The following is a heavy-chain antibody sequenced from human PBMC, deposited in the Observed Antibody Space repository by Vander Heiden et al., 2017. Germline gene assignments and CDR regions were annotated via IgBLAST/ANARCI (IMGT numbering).Heavy chain of an antibody. V-gene: IGHV4-30-2*01. J-gene: IGHJ4*02. CDR3: ARGGVYYDSSFDY. CDR1: GGFIGSGGYS. Sequence: QLQLQESGSGLVKPSQTLSLTCAVYGGFIGSGGYSWGWTRQPPGKCLEWIGYIYHNGGTYYNPSLKSRVTISVDRSKNQFSLKLSSVTAADTAVYYCARGGVYYDSSFDYWGQVTLVTVSS. CDR2: IYHNGGT. D-gene: IGHD3-22*01.